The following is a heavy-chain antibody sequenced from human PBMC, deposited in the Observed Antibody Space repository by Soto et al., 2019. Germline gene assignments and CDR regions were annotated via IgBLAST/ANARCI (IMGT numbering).Heavy chain of an antibody. CDR2: ISLSSGNI. J-gene: IGHJ2*01. CDR3: ARDPSRGSESARYLDL. V-gene: IGHV3-48*01. Sequence: EVQLVESGGGLVQPGGSLRLSCAASGFSLSSYAMDWVRQAPGQGLEWVSYISLSSGNIHYADSVRGRSTVSRDNANNSLYLQMNSLTAADTAVYYCARDPSRGSESARYLDLWGRGTLVTVSS. CDR1: GFSLSSYA. D-gene: IGHD1-26*01.